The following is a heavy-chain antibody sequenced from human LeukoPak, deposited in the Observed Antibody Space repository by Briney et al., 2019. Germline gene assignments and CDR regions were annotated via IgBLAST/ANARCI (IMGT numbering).Heavy chain of an antibody. CDR3: AKTPYYDILTGYLDY. CDR1: GFTFSSYG. Sequence: GGSLRLSCAASGFTFSSYGMRWVRQAPGKGLEWVAVISYDGSNKYYADSVKGRFTISRDNSKNTLYLQMNSLRAEDTAVYYCAKTPYYDILTGYLDYWGQGTLVTVSS. V-gene: IGHV3-30*18. D-gene: IGHD3-9*01. CDR2: ISYDGSNK. J-gene: IGHJ4*02.